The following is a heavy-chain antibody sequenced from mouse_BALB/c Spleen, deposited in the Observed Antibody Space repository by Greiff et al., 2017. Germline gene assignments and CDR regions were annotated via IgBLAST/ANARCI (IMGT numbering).Heavy chain of an antibody. V-gene: IGHV1-87*01. CDR2: IYPGDGDT. CDR3: ARWAIYYGYDYYAMDY. D-gene: IGHD2-2*01. J-gene: IGHJ4*01. Sequence: VKLVESGAELARPGASVKLSCKASGYTFTSYWMQWVKQRPGQGLEWIGAIYPGDGDTRYTQKFKGKATLTADKSSSTAYMQLSSLASEDSAVYYCARWAIYYGYDYYAMDYWGQGTSVTVSS. CDR1: GYTFTSYW.